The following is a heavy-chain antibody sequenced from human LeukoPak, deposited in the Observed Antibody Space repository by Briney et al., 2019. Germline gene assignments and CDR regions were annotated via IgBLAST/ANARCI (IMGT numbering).Heavy chain of an antibody. D-gene: IGHD2-2*01. CDR2: IYYSGST. Sequence: SETLSLTCTVSGGSISSGDYYWRWIRQPPGTGLEWIAYIYYSGSTYYNPSLKSRVTRSVDTSKNQFSLKLSSVTAADTAVYYCARCYYAENFDYWGQGTLVTVSS. J-gene: IGHJ4*02. CDR1: GGSISSGDYY. CDR3: ARCYYAENFDY. V-gene: IGHV4-30-4*01.